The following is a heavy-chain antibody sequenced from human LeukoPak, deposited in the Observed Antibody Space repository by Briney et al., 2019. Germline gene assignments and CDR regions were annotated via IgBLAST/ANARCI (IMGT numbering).Heavy chain of an antibody. Sequence: GASVKVSCKASGGTFSSYAISWVRQAPGQGLEWVGRIIPILGIANYAQKFQGRVTITADKSTSTAYMELSSLRSEDTAVYYCTRGYDSSGYYNPWGQGTLVTVSA. CDR3: TRGYDSSGYYNP. CDR1: GGTFSSYA. D-gene: IGHD3-22*01. V-gene: IGHV1-69*04. CDR2: IIPILGIA. J-gene: IGHJ4*02.